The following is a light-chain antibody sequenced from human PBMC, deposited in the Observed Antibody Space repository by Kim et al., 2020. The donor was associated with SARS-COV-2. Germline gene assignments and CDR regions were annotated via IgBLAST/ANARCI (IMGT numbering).Light chain of an antibody. V-gene: IGKV1-5*03. CDR1: QSISSW. J-gene: IGKJ4*01. Sequence: DIVMTQSPSTLSASVGDRVTITCRASQSISSWLAWYQQKPGKAPKLLIYTTSNLESGVPSRFSGSGSGTEFTLTISSLQPDDFATYYCQQYNRYPLTFGGGTKVDIK. CDR3: QQYNRYPLT. CDR2: TTS.